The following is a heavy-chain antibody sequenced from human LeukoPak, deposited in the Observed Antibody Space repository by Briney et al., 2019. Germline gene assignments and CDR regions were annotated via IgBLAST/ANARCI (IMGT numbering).Heavy chain of an antibody. CDR2: INLSGGST. J-gene: IGHJ4*02. V-gene: IGHV1-46*01. CDR1: GYTFTSFY. Sequence: ASVKVSCKASGYTFTSFYMHWVRQAPGQGLEWMGIINLSGGSTSYAQKFQGRVTMTRDTSTSTVYMELSSLRSEDTAVYYCARDPLTGYLDYWGQGTLVTVSS. CDR3: ARDPLTGYLDY. D-gene: IGHD3-9*01.